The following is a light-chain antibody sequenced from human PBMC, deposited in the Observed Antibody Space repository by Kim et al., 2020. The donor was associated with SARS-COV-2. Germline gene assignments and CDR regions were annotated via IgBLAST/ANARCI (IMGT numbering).Light chain of an antibody. CDR2: KAS. V-gene: IGKV1-5*03. CDR1: QSINSW. Sequence: DIQMTQSPSTLSASVGDRVTITCRASQSINSWLAWYQQKPGKAPKLLIYKASSLQSGVPSRFSGSGSGTEFTLTISSLQPDDFATYVCQQYNSYSWTFGQGTKVDIK. J-gene: IGKJ1*01. CDR3: QQYNSYSWT.